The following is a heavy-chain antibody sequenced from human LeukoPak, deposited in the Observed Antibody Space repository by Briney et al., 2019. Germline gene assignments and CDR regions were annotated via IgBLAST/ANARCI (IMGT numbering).Heavy chain of an antibody. CDR3: ARHPRIVVVPAAMRGYWFDP. V-gene: IGHV4-38-2*01. J-gene: IGHJ5*02. D-gene: IGHD2-2*01. CDR2: IYHSGGS. CDR1: GYSISNDYY. Sequence: SETLSLTCVVSGYSISNDYYWGWIRQPPGKGLEWIGNIYHSGGSYYNPSLKSRVTILVDTSKNQFSLKLSSVTAADTAVYYCARHPRIVVVPAAMRGYWFDPWGQGTLVTVSS.